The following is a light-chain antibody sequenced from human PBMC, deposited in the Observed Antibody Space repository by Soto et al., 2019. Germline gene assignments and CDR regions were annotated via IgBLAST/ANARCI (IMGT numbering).Light chain of an antibody. Sequence: IQFTPSPSSLSASVGDRVTITCRASQGISSYLAWYQQKPGKAPKLLIYAASTLESGVPSRFSATVSGTEFSLTITSLQPEDFATYYCQQLFDSPITFGQGTRLEIK. CDR2: AAS. CDR3: QQLFDSPIT. CDR1: QGISSY. J-gene: IGKJ5*01. V-gene: IGKV1-9*01.